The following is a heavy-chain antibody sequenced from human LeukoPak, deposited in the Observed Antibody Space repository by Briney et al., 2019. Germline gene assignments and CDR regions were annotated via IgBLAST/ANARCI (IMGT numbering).Heavy chain of an antibody. Sequence: GGSLRLSCAASGFIFSSHWMGWVRQAPGKGLEWVAIIWHDESGKYYADSVKGRFTISRDNSKNTLYLQMNSLRAEDTAVYFCTRQSENFSLDYWGQGTPVTVSS. CDR2: IWHDESGK. D-gene: IGHD3-3*01. V-gene: IGHV3-33*08. CDR1: GFIFSSHW. CDR3: TRQSENFSLDY. J-gene: IGHJ4*02.